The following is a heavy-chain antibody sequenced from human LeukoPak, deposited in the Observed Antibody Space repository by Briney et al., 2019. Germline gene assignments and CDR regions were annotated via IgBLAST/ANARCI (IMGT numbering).Heavy chain of an antibody. Sequence: PSETLSLTCTVSGGSISSYYWSWIRQPPGKGLEWIGYIYYSGSTNCNPSLKSRVTISVDTSKNQFSLKLSSVTAADTAVYYCARLTNWNGDFDYWGQGTLVTVSS. J-gene: IGHJ4*02. CDR2: IYYSGST. V-gene: IGHV4-59*08. CDR3: ARLTNWNGDFDY. CDR1: GGSISSYY. D-gene: IGHD1-1*01.